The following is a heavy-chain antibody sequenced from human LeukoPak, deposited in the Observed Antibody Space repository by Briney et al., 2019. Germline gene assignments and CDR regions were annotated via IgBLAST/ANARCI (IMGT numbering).Heavy chain of an antibody. V-gene: IGHV1-18*01. Sequence: ASVKVSCKASRYTFINYGISWVRQAPGQGLEWMGWISGNNDNPNYGQKFQGRLTVTTDSSTNTAYMELRNLRSDDTAAYYCARDGTSTDDYWGQGTLVTVSS. D-gene: IGHD2/OR15-2a*01. CDR1: RYTFINYG. CDR2: ISGNNDNP. J-gene: IGHJ4*02. CDR3: ARDGTSTDDY.